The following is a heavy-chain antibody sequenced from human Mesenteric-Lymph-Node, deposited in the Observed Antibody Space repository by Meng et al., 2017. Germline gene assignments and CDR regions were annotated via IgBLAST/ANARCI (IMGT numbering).Heavy chain of an antibody. J-gene: IGHJ2*01. CDR1: GFTFSTYW. CDR2: IKEDGSEK. CDR3: ARDGQLNLWYSDL. D-gene: IGHD6-6*01. V-gene: IGHV3-7*01. Sequence: GGSLRLSCVASGFTFSTYWMTWVRQAPGKGLEWVASIKEDGSEKHFVGSVKGRFTISRDNANNSMYPQMSSLRAEDAAVYYCARDGQLNLWYSDLWGRGTLVTVSS.